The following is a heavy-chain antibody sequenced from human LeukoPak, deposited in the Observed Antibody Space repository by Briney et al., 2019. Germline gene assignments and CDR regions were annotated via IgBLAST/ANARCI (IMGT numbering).Heavy chain of an antibody. CDR2: INAGNGNT. CDR3: ARMTRFAGFDY. D-gene: IGHD3-3*01. J-gene: IGHJ4*02. CDR1: GYTFTSYA. V-gene: IGHV1-3*01. Sequence: ASVKVSCKASGYTFTSYAMHWVRQAPGQRLEWMGWINAGNGNTKYSQKFQGRVTITRDTSASTAYKELSSLRSEDTAVYYCARMTRFAGFDYWGQGTLVTVSS.